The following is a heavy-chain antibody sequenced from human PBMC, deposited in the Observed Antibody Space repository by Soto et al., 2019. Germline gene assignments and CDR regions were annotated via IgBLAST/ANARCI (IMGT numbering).Heavy chain of an antibody. Sequence: SDTLSLTFARSRRSISRYYWSWIRQPPGKGLEWIGYIYYSGSTNYNPSLKSRVTISVDTSKNQFSLKLSSVTAADTAVYYCARGRIQLWYPFDYWGQGTLVTVS. CDR1: RRSISRYY. D-gene: IGHD5-18*01. CDR3: ARGRIQLWYPFDY. J-gene: IGHJ4*02. CDR2: IYYSGST. V-gene: IGHV4-59*01.